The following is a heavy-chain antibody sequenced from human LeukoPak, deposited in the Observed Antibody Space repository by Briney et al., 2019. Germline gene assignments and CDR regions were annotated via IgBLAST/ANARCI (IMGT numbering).Heavy chain of an antibody. D-gene: IGHD3-10*01. Sequence: GASVKVSCKASGGTFSSYAISWVRQAPGQGLEWMGGIIPIFGTANYAQKFQGRVTITADESTSTAYMELSSLRSEDTAVYYCASGTSGEDAFDIWGQGTMVTVSS. CDR2: IIPIFGTA. CDR1: GGTFSSYA. J-gene: IGHJ3*02. CDR3: ASGTSGEDAFDI. V-gene: IGHV1-69*13.